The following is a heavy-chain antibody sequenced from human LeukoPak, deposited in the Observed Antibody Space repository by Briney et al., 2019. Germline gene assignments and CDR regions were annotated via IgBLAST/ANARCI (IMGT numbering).Heavy chain of an antibody. CDR1: GGSFSGYY. D-gene: IGHD4-17*01. CDR3: ARRSSSATVTTEFDY. J-gene: IGHJ4*02. V-gene: IGHV4-34*01. CDR2: INHSGST. Sequence: SETLSLTCAVYGGSFSGYYWSWIRQPPGKGLEWIGEINHSGSTNYNPSLKSRVTISVDTSKNQFSLKLSPVTAADTAVYYCARRSSSATVTTEFDYWGQGTLVTVSS.